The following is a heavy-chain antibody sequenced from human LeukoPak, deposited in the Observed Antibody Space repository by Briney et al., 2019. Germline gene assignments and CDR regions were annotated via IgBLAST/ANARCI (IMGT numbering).Heavy chain of an antibody. CDR3: VRDLAAVSRDGYMSPLDY. CDR2: MNPNIGNT. V-gene: IGHV1-8*01. D-gene: IGHD5-24*01. J-gene: IGHJ4*02. Sequence: ASVKVSCKVSGYTFTSYDINWVRQATGQGLEWMGWMNPNIGNTGYAQNFQGRVTMTRDTSITIAYMELSSLRSEDTAVYYCVRDLAAVSRDGYMSPLDYWGQGTLVTVSS. CDR1: GYTFTSYD.